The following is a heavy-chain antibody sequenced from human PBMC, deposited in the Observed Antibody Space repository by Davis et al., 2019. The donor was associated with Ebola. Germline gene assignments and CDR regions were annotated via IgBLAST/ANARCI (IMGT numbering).Heavy chain of an antibody. CDR2: ISYDGSNK. V-gene: IGHV3-30-3*01. D-gene: IGHD3-3*01. CDR1: GFTFSSYA. J-gene: IGHJ5*02. Sequence: GGSLRLSCAASGFTFSSYAMHWVRQAPGKGLEWVAVISYDGSNKYYADSVKGRFTISRDNSKNTLYLQMNSLRAEDTAVYYCARGGRDFWSGYFGSWGQGTLVTVSS. CDR3: ARGGRDFWSGYFGS.